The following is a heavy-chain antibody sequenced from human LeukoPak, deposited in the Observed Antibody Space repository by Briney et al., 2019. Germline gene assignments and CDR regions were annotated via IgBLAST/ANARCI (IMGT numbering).Heavy chain of an antibody. CDR2: MSYRGSS. J-gene: IGHJ6*03. V-gene: IGHV4-59*01. CDR3: ARGHYYGSGSYVDDFYYMDV. D-gene: IGHD3-10*01. CDR1: GGSISSYY. Sequence: SETLSLTCTVSGGSISSYYWSWIRQPPGRGLEWIGYMSYRGSSNYNSSLKSRVTISLDTSRNQFSLKLNSVTTADAAVYYCARGHYYGSGSYVDDFYYMDVWGTGTPVTISS.